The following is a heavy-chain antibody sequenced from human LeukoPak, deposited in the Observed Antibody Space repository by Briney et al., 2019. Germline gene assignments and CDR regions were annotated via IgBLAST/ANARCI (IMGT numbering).Heavy chain of an antibody. CDR2: ISGGGSAT. J-gene: IGHJ4*02. CDR3: AKNSDISVYYSEGFDC. D-gene: IGHD3-22*01. CDR1: GFTFSNFA. Sequence: GGSLRLSCAASGFTFSNFAMTWVRQAPGKGLEWVSAISGGGSATFYAASVKGRFTISRDNSKNTVFLQMNSLRAEDTAVYYCAKNSDISVYYSEGFDCWGQGTLATVSS. V-gene: IGHV3-23*01.